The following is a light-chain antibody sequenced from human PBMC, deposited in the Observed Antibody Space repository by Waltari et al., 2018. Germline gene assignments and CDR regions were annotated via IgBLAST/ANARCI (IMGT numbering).Light chain of an antibody. Sequence: DIQLTQSPSTLSASVGDRVTISCRASQSVGTWLAWYQQQPGKAPKLLIYIASSLGSGVPSXXSGXGSGXXFTXXISXLXXXXXAXYSXQXXXXFXXFGQGXXVXI. CDR2: IAS. CDR3: QXXXXFXX. J-gene: IGKJ2*01. CDR1: QSVGTW. V-gene: IGKV1-5*03.